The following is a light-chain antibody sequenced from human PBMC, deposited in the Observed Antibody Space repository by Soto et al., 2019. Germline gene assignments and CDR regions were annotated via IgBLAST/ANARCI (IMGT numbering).Light chain of an antibody. J-gene: IGLJ1*01. V-gene: IGLV2-8*01. CDR1: SSDVGGYNY. CDR2: EAN. Sequence: QSVLTQPPSASGSPGQSVTISCTGTSSDVGGYNYVSWYQQHPGKAPKLIVYEANKRPSGVPDRFSGSKSGNTASLSVSGLQAEDEADYYCVSHAGSNFPYVFGTGTKLTVL. CDR3: VSHAGSNFPYV.